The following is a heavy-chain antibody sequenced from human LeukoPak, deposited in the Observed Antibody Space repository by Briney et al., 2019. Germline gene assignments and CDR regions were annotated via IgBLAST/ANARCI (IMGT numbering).Heavy chain of an antibody. CDR3: VRGYSFGPYGMDV. CDR2: ISDSGGST. D-gene: IGHD2-15*01. CDR1: GFTFSSYA. J-gene: IGHJ6*02. Sequence: GGSLRLSCAASGFTFSSYAMHWVRQAPGKGLEYVSAISDSGGSTYYADSVKGRFTIYRDNSKNTLYLKMSSLRAEDTAVYFCVRGYSFGPYGMDVWGQGTTVTVSS. V-gene: IGHV3-64D*06.